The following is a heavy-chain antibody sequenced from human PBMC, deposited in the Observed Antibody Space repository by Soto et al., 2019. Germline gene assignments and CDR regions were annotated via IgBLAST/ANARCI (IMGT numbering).Heavy chain of an antibody. D-gene: IGHD3-10*01. CDR3: ARAYYRARFDP. CDR1: GGSVSSGSYY. J-gene: IGHJ5*02. Sequence: QVQLQESGPGLVKPSETLSLTCTVSGGSVSSGSYYWSWIRQPPGKGLEWIGYIYSSGSTNYHPSLKSRVTISVDTSKNQFSLKLSSVTAADTAVYYCARAYYRARFDPWGQGNLVTVSS. CDR2: IYSSGST. V-gene: IGHV4-61*01.